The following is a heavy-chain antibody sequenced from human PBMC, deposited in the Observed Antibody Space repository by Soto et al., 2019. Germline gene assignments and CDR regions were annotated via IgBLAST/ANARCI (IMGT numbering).Heavy chain of an antibody. Sequence: SVKVSCKASGFTFTSSAVQWVRQARGQRLEWIGWIVVGSGNTNYAQKFQERVTITRDMSTSTAYMELSSLRSEDTAVYYCAAGSQAYSYDAFDIWGQGTMVTVSS. CDR2: IVVGSGNT. J-gene: IGHJ3*02. D-gene: IGHD5-18*01. V-gene: IGHV1-58*01. CDR3: AAGSQAYSYDAFDI. CDR1: GFTFTSSA.